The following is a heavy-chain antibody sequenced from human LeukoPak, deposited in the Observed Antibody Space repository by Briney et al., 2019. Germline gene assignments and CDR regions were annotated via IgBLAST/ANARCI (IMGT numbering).Heavy chain of an antibody. CDR2: ITSSSSYA. D-gene: IGHD6-13*01. CDR3: ASSIYSSSWYFPGWFDP. Sequence: GGSLRLSCEASGFTFSTYNMNWVRQAPGKRLEWVSSITSSSSYAFYADSVKGRFTISRDNAKNSLYLQMNSLRAEDTALYYCASSIYSSSWYFPGWFDPWGQGTLVTVSS. J-gene: IGHJ5*02. CDR1: GFTFSTYN. V-gene: IGHV3-21*04.